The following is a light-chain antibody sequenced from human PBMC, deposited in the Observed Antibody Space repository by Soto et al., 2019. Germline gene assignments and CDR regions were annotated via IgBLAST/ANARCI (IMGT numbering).Light chain of an antibody. J-gene: IGLJ2*01. Sequence: QSALTQPPSASGSLGQSITISCTGTSSDVGGNKYVSWYQQHPGKAPKLMIYDVTKRPSGVPDRFSGSKSGNTASLTVSGHQAEDEADYYCSSYAGKVSFGGGTKLTVL. CDR1: SSDVGGNKY. V-gene: IGLV2-8*01. CDR2: DVT. CDR3: SSYAGKVS.